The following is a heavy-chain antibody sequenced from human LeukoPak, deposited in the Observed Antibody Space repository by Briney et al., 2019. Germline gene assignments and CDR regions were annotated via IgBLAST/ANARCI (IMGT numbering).Heavy chain of an antibody. D-gene: IGHD3-22*01. Sequence: GRSLRLSCAASGFTFSSYGMHWVRRAPGKGLEWVAVIWYDGSNKYYADSVKGRFTISRDNSKNTLYLQMNSLRAEDTAVYYCARDYYYDSSGSKSLGYWGQGTLVTVSS. J-gene: IGHJ4*02. CDR3: ARDYYYDSSGSKSLGY. CDR1: GFTFSSYG. CDR2: IWYDGSNK. V-gene: IGHV3-33*01.